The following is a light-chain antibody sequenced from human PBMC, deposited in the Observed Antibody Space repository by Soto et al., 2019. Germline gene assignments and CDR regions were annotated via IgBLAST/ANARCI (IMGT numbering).Light chain of an antibody. CDR2: EVS. J-gene: IGLJ3*02. CDR3: SSYTSISTRV. Sequence: QSALTQPPSASGSPGQSVTISCTGTSSDVGKYDYVSWFQHHPGKAPKLMIFEVSNRPSGVSTRFSGSKSGNTASLTISGLQAEDEADYYCSSYTSISTRVFGGGTKVTVL. CDR1: SSDVGKYDY. V-gene: IGLV2-14*01.